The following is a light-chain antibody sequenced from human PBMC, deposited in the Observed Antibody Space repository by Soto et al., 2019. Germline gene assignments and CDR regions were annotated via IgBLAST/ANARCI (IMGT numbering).Light chain of an antibody. CDR2: YDS. CDR3: QVWDSSSDVV. V-gene: IGLV3-21*04. J-gene: IGLJ2*01. CDR1: NIGSKS. Sequence: SYELTQPPSVSVAPGKTARITCGGNNIGSKSVHWYQQKPGQAPVLVIYYDSDRPSGIPERFSGSNSGNTATLTISRVEAGDVADYYCQVWDSSSDVVFGGGTKLTVL.